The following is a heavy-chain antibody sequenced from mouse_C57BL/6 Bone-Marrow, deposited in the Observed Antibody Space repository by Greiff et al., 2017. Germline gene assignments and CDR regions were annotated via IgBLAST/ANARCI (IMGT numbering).Heavy chain of an antibody. CDR3: AKEAGDY. J-gene: IGHJ4*01. CDR2: ISDGGSYT. D-gene: IGHD3-3*01. Sequence: VQLKESGGGLVKPGGSLKLSCAASGFTFSSYAMSWVRQTPEKRLEWVATISDGGSYTYYPDNVKGRFTISRDNAKNNLYLQMSHLKSEDTAMYYCAKEAGDYWGQGTSVTVSS. V-gene: IGHV5-4*01. CDR1: GFTFSSYA.